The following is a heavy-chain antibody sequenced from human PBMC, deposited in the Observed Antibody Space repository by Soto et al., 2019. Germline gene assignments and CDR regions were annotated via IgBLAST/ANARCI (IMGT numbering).Heavy chain of an antibody. J-gene: IGHJ6*03. CDR3: ARDVGVAGSGSYYYYYMDV. V-gene: IGHV4-59*01. Sequence: SETLSLTCTVSGGSISSYYWSWIRQPPGKGLEWIGYIYYSGSTNYNPSLKSRVTISVDTSKNQFSLKLSSVTAADTAVYYCARDVGVAGSGSYYYYYMDVWGKGTTVTVS. CDR1: GGSISSYY. D-gene: IGHD3-3*01. CDR2: IYYSGST.